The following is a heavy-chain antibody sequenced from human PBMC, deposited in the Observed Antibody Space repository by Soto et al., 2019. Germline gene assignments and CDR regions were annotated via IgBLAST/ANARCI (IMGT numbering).Heavy chain of an antibody. CDR2: ISGSGDNT. V-gene: IGHV3-23*01. CDR1: GFTFSNYA. Sequence: GGSLRLSCTASGFTFSNYAMSWVRQAPGKGLEWVSSISGSGDNTYYPDSVKGRFTISRDNSKNTLYLQMNNLRAEDTALYYCAKDGKMRTKVWFPEGSGMDGWGRGTTVTVSS. CDR3: AKDGKMRTKVWFPEGSGMDG. J-gene: IGHJ6*02. D-gene: IGHD3-10*01.